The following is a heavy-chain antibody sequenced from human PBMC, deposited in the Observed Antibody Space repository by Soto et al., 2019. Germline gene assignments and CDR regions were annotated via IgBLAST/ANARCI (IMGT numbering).Heavy chain of an antibody. V-gene: IGHV3-23*01. CDR2: ITGSGGST. CDR1: RFTFSRHA. CDR3: AKVMGAYVTQYYFDY. Sequence: EVQLLESGGALVQPGGSLRLSCAASRFTFSRHAMSWVRQAPGKGLEWVSAITGSGGSTYYADSVKGRFTISRDNSKNTLYLQMNSLIAEDTAVYYCAKVMGAYVTQYYFDYWGQGTLVTVSS. D-gene: IGHD2-21*02. J-gene: IGHJ4*02.